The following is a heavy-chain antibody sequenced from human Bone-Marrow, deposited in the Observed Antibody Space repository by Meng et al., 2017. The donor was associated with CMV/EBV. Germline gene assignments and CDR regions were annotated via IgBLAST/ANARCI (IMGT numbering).Heavy chain of an antibody. CDR2: INPDGRRT. CDR1: EYTTRNYW. V-gene: IGHV3-74*01. Sequence: LTRSCVACEYTTRNYWMHWMRQAPRKGLMWVSRINPDGRRTNYAGFAKGRFSISRDNAKSTLYLQMNSMRDEDSALYFCASGPEVDYWGQGTLVTVSS. CDR3: ASGPEVDY. J-gene: IGHJ4*02.